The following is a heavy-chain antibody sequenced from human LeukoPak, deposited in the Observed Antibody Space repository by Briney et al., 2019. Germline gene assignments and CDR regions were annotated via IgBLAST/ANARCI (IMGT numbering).Heavy chain of an antibody. D-gene: IGHD4-11*01. CDR2: ISSSSSYI. J-gene: IGHJ4*02. CDR3: ARTTTVSTTLNFDD. CDR1: GFTFSSYS. V-gene: IGHV3-21*01. Sequence: PGGSLRLSCAASGFTFSSYSTNWVRQAPGKGLEWVSSISSSSSYIYYADSVKGRFTISRDDAKNSLYLQMNSLRAEDTAVYYCARTTTVSTTLNFDDWGQGTLVTVSS.